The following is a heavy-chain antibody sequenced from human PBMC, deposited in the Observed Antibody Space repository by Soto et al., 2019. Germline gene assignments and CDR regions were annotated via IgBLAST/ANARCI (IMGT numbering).Heavy chain of an antibody. D-gene: IGHD2-21*02. CDR2: INPSGGST. V-gene: IGHV1-46*01. Sequence: GASVKGSCKGSGYTFTSYYMHWVRQAPGQGLEWMGIINPSGGSTSYAQKFQGRVTMTRDTSTSTVYMELSSLRSEDTAVYYCARDPAHIVVVTATRDYYYGMDVWG. CDR1: GYTFTSYY. CDR3: ARDPAHIVVVTATRDYYYGMDV. J-gene: IGHJ6*02.